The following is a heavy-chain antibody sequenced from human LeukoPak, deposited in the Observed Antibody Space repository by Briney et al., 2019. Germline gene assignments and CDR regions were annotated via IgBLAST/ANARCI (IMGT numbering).Heavy chain of an antibody. D-gene: IGHD2-2*01. CDR3: ARDADTVRDRGYCSSTSCHGYWFDP. V-gene: IGHV1-18*01. CDR1: GYTFTSYG. Sequence: ASVKVSCKASGYTFTSYGISWVRQAPGQGLEWMGWISAYNGNTNYAQKLQGRVTMTTDTSTSTAYMELRSLRSDDTAVYYCARDADTVRDRGYCSSTSCHGYWFDPWGQGTLDTVSS. J-gene: IGHJ5*02. CDR2: ISAYNGNT.